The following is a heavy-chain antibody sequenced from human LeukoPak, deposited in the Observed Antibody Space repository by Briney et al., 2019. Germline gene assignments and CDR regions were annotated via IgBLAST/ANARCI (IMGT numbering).Heavy chain of an antibody. CDR1: GFTFSSYG. CDR3: ARVAPVAGSLDS. D-gene: IGHD6-19*01. V-gene: IGHV3-23*01. J-gene: IGHJ4*02. Sequence: PGGSLRLSCAASGFTFSSYGMSWVRQAPGKGLEWVSAISGSGGSTYYADSVKGRFTISRDDAKNSLHLQMNSLRVEDTALYYCARVAPVAGSLDSWGQGTLVTVSS. CDR2: ISGSGGST.